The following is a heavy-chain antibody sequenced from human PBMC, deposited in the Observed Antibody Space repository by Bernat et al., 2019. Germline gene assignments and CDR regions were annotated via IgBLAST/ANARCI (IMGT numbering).Heavy chain of an antibody. CDR1: GFTFSSYS. CDR2: ISSSSSTI. Sequence: EVQLVESGGGLVQPGGSLRLSCAASGFTFSSYSMNWVRQAPGKGLEWVSYISSSSSTIYYADSVKGRFTISRDNAKNSLYLQMNSLRAEDTAVYYCARDRTEGYCSGGSCPFDYWGQGTLVTVSS. CDR3: ARDRTEGYCSGGSCPFDY. J-gene: IGHJ4*02. D-gene: IGHD2-15*01. V-gene: IGHV3-48*01.